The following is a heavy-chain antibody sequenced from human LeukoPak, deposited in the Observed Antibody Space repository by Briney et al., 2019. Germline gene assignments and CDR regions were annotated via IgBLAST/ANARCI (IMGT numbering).Heavy chain of an antibody. CDR3: ARGRLFSGYRGNVGHEDFDY. CDR2: IYYTGST. D-gene: IGHD5-12*01. V-gene: IGHV4-59*01. J-gene: IGHJ4*02. Sequence: SETLSLTCSVSGGSIGRYWWSWIRQPPGKGLEWIGYIYYTGSTNCNPSLKSRVTISLDMSKNRLSLKLSSVTAADTAVYYCARGRLFSGYRGNVGHEDFDYWGQGSLVTVSS. CDR1: GGSIGRYW.